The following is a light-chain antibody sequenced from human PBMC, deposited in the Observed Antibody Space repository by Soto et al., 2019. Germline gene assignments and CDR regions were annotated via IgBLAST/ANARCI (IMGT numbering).Light chain of an antibody. CDR3: QTWGTGSWV. CDR1: SDHIGYA. J-gene: IGLJ3*02. V-gene: IGLV4-69*01. CDR2: VDNRGSH. Sequence: QPVLTQSPPASASLGASVTLTCTLTSDHIGYAIAWPQQQPEKGPRYLMKVDNRGSHTKGDAIPDRFSGSSAGAERYLTIASHQDEDEADYYCQTWGTGSWVFGGGTKVTVL.